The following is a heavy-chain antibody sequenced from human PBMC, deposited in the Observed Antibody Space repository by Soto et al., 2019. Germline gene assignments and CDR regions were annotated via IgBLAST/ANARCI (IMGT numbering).Heavy chain of an antibody. CDR3: ESGYSSGWYQRGEYFQH. D-gene: IGHD6-19*01. Sequence: QVQLVQSGAEVKKPGSSVKVSCKASGGTFSSDTISRVRQAPGQGLEWMGRIIPILGTANYAQKFQGRVTITTDKSTSTAYMELSSLRSEDTAVYYCESGYSSGWYQRGEYFQHWGQGTLVTVSS. CDR2: IIPILGTA. CDR1: GGTFSSDT. J-gene: IGHJ1*01. V-gene: IGHV1-69*08.